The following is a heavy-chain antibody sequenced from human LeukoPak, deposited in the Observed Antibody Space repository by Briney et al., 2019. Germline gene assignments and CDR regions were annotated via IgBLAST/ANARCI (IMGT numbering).Heavy chain of an antibody. CDR1: GFTFSSYE. D-gene: IGHD6-19*01. CDR2: ISSSGSTI. V-gene: IGHV3-48*03. J-gene: IGHJ3*02. Sequence: GGSLRLSCAASGFTFSSYEMNWVRQAPGKGLEWVSYISSSGSTIYYADSVKGRFTISRDNAKNSLYLQMNSLRAEDTAVYYGARDNPLYSSGWSLFGAFDIWGQGTMVTVSS. CDR3: ARDNPLYSSGWSLFGAFDI.